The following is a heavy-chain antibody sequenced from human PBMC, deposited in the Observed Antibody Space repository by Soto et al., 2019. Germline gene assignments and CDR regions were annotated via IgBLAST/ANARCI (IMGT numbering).Heavy chain of an antibody. D-gene: IGHD2-2*01. Sequence: ASVKVSCKTSGYTFSNYGITCVRQAPGQPLEWLGWISLYSDGTNYAQKFQGRVSMTTDTSTTTAYMELRSLRSDDTAVYYCARGPYCSSTSCYFPGLDYWGQGTLVTVSS. CDR3: ARGPYCSSTSCYFPGLDY. CDR2: ISLYSDGT. V-gene: IGHV1-18*01. J-gene: IGHJ4*02. CDR1: GYTFSNYG.